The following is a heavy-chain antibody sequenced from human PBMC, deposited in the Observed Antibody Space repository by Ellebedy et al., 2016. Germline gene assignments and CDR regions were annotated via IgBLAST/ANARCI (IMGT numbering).Heavy chain of an antibody. CDR3: ARKVDIAGWFDP. Sequence: ASVKVSCXASGYTFTSYAMYWVRQAPGQRLEWMGWINAGNGNTKYSQKFQGRVTITSDTSASTAYMELSSLRSEDTAVYYCARKVDIAGWFDPWGQGTLVTVSS. D-gene: IGHD5-12*01. CDR2: INAGNGNT. V-gene: IGHV1-3*01. J-gene: IGHJ5*02. CDR1: GYTFTSYA.